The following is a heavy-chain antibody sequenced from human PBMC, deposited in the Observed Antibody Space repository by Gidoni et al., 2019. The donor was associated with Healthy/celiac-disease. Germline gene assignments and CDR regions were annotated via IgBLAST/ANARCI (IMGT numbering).Heavy chain of an antibody. CDR2: IIPIFGTA. CDR3: ARDSRFHSISDYDILTGYYKGDAFDI. V-gene: IGHV1-69*01. D-gene: IGHD3-9*01. Sequence: QVQLVQSGAEVKKPGSSVKVSCKASGGTFSSYAISWVRQAPGQGLEWMGGIIPIFGTANYAQKFQGRVTITADESTSTAYMELSSLRSEDTAVYYCARDSRFHSISDYDILTGYYKGDAFDIWGQGTMVTVSS. CDR1: GGTFSSYA. J-gene: IGHJ3*02.